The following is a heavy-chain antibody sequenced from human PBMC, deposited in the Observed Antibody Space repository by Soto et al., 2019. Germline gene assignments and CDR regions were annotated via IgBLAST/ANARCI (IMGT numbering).Heavy chain of an antibody. CDR3: TRLYAAEV. CDR1: GFTVSSCA. J-gene: IGHJ6*02. Sequence: GGSLRLSCVASGFTVSSCAMTWVRQAPGKGLEWVANIKQDGSETNYVDSVKGRFTISRDNAKNSLYLEMNNLRVEDTAIYYCTRLYAAEVWGQGTTVTVSS. V-gene: IGHV3-7*03. D-gene: IGHD2-8*01. CDR2: IKQDGSET.